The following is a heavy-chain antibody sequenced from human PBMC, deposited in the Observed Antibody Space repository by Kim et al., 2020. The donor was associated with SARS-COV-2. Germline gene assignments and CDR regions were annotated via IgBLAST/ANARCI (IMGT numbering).Heavy chain of an antibody. Sequence: GRVTMTRDTSTSTVYMELSSLRSEDTAVYYCARSPARRITMIVVVMGFDYWGQGTLVTVSS. CDR3: ARSPARRITMIVVVMGFDY. J-gene: IGHJ4*02. D-gene: IGHD3-22*01. V-gene: IGHV1-46*01.